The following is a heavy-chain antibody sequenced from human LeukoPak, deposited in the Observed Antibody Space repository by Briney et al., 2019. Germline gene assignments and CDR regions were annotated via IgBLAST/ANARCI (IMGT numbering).Heavy chain of an antibody. Sequence: GGSLRLSCAASGFTSSDYAMSWVRQAPGKGLEWVSGTSDSGGDTYYADSVKGRFTISRDNSKDTLYLQMNSLRADDTAVYYCAKLKGAAALLGFDIWGQGTTVTVSS. CDR1: GFTSSDYA. V-gene: IGHV3-23*01. CDR2: TSDSGGDT. J-gene: IGHJ3*02. D-gene: IGHD6-13*01. CDR3: AKLKGAAALLGFDI.